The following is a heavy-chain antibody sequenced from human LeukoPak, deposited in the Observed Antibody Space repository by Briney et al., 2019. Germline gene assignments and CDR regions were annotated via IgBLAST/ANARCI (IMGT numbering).Heavy chain of an antibody. J-gene: IGHJ4*02. CDR3: VRDTGGGWDFDY. CDR2: VKSDGVTT. D-gene: IGHD2-15*01. V-gene: IGHV3-43*02. CDR1: GFTFNAYA. Sequence: PGGSLRLSCAASGFTFNAYAIHWVRQAPGKGLEWVSHVKSDGVTTDYANSVKGRFTVSRDNSKNSLYLLMSNLRTEDTALYYCVRDTGGGWDFDYWGQGTLVTVSS.